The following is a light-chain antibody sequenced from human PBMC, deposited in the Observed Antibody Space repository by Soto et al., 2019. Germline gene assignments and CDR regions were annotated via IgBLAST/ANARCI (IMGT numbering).Light chain of an antibody. CDR3: QQYNSYWT. Sequence: DIQVTQSPSSVSASVGDRVTITCRACQDIAGYLAWYQHKPGRTPELLIHGASRLQSGVPARFSGSGSGTDFTLSINSLQPEDFATYYCQQYNSYWTFGQGTKV. CDR1: QDIAGY. CDR2: GAS. V-gene: IGKV1D-12*01. J-gene: IGKJ1*01.